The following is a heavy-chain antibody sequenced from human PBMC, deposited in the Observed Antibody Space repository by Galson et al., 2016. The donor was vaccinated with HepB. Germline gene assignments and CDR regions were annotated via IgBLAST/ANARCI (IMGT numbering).Heavy chain of an antibody. CDR2: IKSKTDGGTT. CDR3: TTDMIQRWLRGDS. CDR1: GFTFSNAW. D-gene: IGHD5-18*01. V-gene: IGHV3-15*01. J-gene: IGHJ4*02. Sequence: SLRLSCAASGFTFSNAWMSWVRQTPGKGLEWVGRIKSKTDGGTTEYAAPVKGRFTVSRDDSKNTLYLQMSTLKTEDTAVYYCTTDMIQRWLRGDSWGQGTLVTVSS.